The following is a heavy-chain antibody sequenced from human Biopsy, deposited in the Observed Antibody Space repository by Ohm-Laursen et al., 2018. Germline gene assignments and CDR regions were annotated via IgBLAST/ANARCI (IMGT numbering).Heavy chain of an antibody. CDR1: AGTFSNYG. D-gene: IGHD3-9*01. Sequence: GSSVKVSCKAPAGTFSNYGANWVRQAPGQCLEWLGGNIPILGTVNYAQKFQDRVTVAADTSTSTATMELRSLRSDDTAVYYCATKLTGYFHHWGQGILVIVSS. J-gene: IGHJ1*01. CDR3: ATKLTGYFHH. V-gene: IGHV1-69*06. CDR2: NIPILGTV.